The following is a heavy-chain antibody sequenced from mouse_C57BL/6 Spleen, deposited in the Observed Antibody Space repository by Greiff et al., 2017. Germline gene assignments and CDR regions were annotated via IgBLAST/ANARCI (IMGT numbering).Heavy chain of an antibody. CDR1: GFSLTSYG. D-gene: IGHD1-1*01. Sequence: QVQLKESGPGLVAPSQSLSITCTVSGFSLTSYGVHWVRQPPGKGLEWLVVIWSDGSTTYNSALKSSLSISKDNSKSQVFLKMNSLQTDDTAMYYCARHRGSSYAMDYWGQGTSVTVSS. J-gene: IGHJ4*01. CDR2: IWSDGST. CDR3: ARHRGSSYAMDY. V-gene: IGHV2-6-1*01.